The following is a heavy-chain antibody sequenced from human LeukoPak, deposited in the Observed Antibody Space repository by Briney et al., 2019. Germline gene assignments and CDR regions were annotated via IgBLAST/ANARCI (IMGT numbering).Heavy chain of an antibody. V-gene: IGHV3-21*01. J-gene: IGHJ4*02. CDR3: ARDVNISGWYGDY. Sequence: GGSLSLSCAASGFTFSSYSMKWVRRAPGEGLEWVSSISSSSSYIHYADSVKGRFPISRDNAKNSLYLQMNSLRAEDTAVYYCARDVNISGWYGDYGGQGTLVTVSS. CDR1: GFTFSSYS. D-gene: IGHD6-19*01. CDR2: ISSSSSYI.